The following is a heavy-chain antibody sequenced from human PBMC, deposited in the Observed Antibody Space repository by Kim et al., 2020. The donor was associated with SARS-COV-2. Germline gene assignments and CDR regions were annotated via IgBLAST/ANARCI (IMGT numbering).Heavy chain of an antibody. V-gene: IGHV4-61*01. CDR3: ARNEMSDITIFGEVSWKGAFDI. J-gene: IGHJ3*02. Sequence: SETLSLTCTVSGGSVSSGSYYWSWIRQPPGKGLEWIGYIYYSGSTNYNPSLKSRVTISDDTSKNQFSLKLSSVTAADTAGYYCARNEMSDITIFGEVSWKGAFDIWGQGTRVSVSS. D-gene: IGHD3-3*01. CDR2: IYYSGST. CDR1: GGSVSSGSYY.